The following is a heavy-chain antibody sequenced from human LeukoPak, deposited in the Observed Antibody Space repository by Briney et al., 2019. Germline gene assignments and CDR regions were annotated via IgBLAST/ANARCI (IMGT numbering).Heavy chain of an antibody. J-gene: IGHJ6*02. V-gene: IGHV1-2*02. CDR2: INPNSGGT. CDR1: GYTFTGYY. Sequence: GASVTVSCTASGYTFTGYYMHWVRQAPGQGLEWMGWINPNSGGTNYAQKFQGRVTMTRDTSISTAYMELSRLRSDDTAVYYCARLPIAAAEYYYYGMDVWGQGTTVTVSS. CDR3: ARLPIAAAEYYYYGMDV. D-gene: IGHD6-13*01.